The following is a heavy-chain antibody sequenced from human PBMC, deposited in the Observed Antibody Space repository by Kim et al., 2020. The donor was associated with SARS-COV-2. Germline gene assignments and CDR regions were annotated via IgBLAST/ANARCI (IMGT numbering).Heavy chain of an antibody. CDR1: GGSISSYY. CDR2: IYYSGST. D-gene: IGHD3-10*01. J-gene: IGHJ4*02. CDR3: ARYYYGSGTMIETFDY. V-gene: IGHV4-59*13. Sequence: SETLSLTCTVSGGSISSYYWSWIRQPPGKGLEWIGYIYYSGSTNYNPSLKSRVTISVDTSKNQFSLKLSSVTAADTAVYYCARYYYGSGTMIETFDYWGQGTLVTVSS.